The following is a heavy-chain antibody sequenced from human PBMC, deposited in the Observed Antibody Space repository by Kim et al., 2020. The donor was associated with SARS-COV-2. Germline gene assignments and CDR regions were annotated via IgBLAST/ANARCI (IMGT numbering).Heavy chain of an antibody. V-gene: IGHV4-61*01. CDR1: GGSVSSGSYY. Sequence: SETLSLTCTVSGGSVSSGSYYWSWIQQPPGKGLEWIGYIYYSGSTNYNPSLKSRVTISVDTSKNQFSLKLSSVTAADTAVYYCARVLRLRITIFGVAGSFDYWGQGTLVTVSS. D-gene: IGHD3-3*01. J-gene: IGHJ4*02. CDR2: IYYSGST. CDR3: ARVLRLRITIFGVAGSFDY.